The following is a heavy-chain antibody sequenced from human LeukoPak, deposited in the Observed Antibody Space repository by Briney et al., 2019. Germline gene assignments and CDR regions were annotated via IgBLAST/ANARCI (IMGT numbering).Heavy chain of an antibody. J-gene: IGHJ4*02. CDR3: ARHSRGAGDGFDY. V-gene: IGHV5-51*01. Sequence: GESLKISFKGSGYSFTSYWIGWVRQMPGKGLEWMGIIYLGDSDTRYSPSFQGQVTISADKSINTVYLQWSSLKASDTAMYYCARHSRGAGDGFDYWGQGTLVTVSS. D-gene: IGHD2-21*02. CDR2: IYLGDSDT. CDR1: GYSFTSYW.